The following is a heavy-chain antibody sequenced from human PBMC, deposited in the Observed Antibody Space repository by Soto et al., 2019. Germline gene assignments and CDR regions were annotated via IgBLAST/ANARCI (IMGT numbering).Heavy chain of an antibody. D-gene: IGHD3-9*01. Sequence: PGGSLRLSCAASGFTFSSYAMSWVRQAPGKGLEWVSAIGDSGGSTYYADSVKGRFTISRDNAKNSLYLQMNSLRAEDTAVYYCAREYDILNWFDPWGQGTLVTVSS. V-gene: IGHV3-23*01. CDR1: GFTFSSYA. CDR3: AREYDILNWFDP. J-gene: IGHJ5*02. CDR2: IGDSGGST.